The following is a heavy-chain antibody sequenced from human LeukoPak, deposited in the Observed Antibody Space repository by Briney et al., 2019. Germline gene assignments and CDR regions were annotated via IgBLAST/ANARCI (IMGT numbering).Heavy chain of an antibody. CDR1: GFTASSNY. Sequence: GGSLRLSCVVSGFTASSNYMSWVRQAPGKGLEWVSVLYSGGNTYHADSVKGRFTISRDNSKNTLYLQMNSLRAEDTAVYYCAREGASSSFGYWGQGTLVTVSS. CDR3: AREGASSSFGY. J-gene: IGHJ4*02. CDR2: LYSGGNT. D-gene: IGHD6-13*01. V-gene: IGHV3-53*01.